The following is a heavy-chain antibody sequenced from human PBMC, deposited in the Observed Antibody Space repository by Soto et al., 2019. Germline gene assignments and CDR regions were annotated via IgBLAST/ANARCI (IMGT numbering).Heavy chain of an antibody. D-gene: IGHD6-13*01. CDR1: GYTLTEVS. V-gene: IGHV1-24*01. Sequence: ASFKLSCTFSGYTLTEVSIHWVRQAPGKGLEWMGGFDPEDGETIYAQKFQGRVTMTEDTSTDTAYLELSSLRSEDTAVYYCATISSSWLYYFDYWGQGTLVTVSS. J-gene: IGHJ4*02. CDR3: ATISSSWLYYFDY. CDR2: FDPEDGET.